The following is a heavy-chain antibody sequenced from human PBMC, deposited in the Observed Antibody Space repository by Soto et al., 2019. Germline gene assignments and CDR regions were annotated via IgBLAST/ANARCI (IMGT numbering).Heavy chain of an antibody. Sequence: QVQLVQSGAEVKKPGSSVKVSCKASGGTFSSDSFSWVRQAPGQGLEWMGGIIPMFDTPIYAQKFQDRVTXXWXXTTSTGWMQLSSLRSGATTIYNCAESGGFDRDFDCWGQGSLVTVSS. CDR3: AESGGFDRDFDC. CDR1: GGTFSSDS. D-gene: IGHD2-15*01. V-gene: IGHV1-69*05. CDR2: IIPMFDTP. J-gene: IGHJ4*02.